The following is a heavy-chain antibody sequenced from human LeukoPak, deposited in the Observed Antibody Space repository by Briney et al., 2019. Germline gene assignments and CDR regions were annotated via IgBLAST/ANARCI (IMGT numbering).Heavy chain of an antibody. CDR1: GGSISSYY. CDR3: ARDILEGGYLDY. Sequence: NPSETLSLTCTVSGGSISSYYWSWIRQPPGKGLEWIGYIYYSGSTNYNPSLKSRVTISVDTSKNQFSLKLSSVTAADTAVYYCARDILEGGYLDYWGQGTLVTVSS. CDR2: IYYSGST. V-gene: IGHV4-59*01. J-gene: IGHJ4*02. D-gene: IGHD3-22*01.